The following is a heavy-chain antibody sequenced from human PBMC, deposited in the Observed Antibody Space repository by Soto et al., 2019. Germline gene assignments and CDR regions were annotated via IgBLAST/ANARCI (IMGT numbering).Heavy chain of an antibody. CDR2: IYYSGST. CDR1: GGSISSSSYY. D-gene: IGHD3-10*01. CDR3: AILWFGELLGWDNWFDP. Sequence: QLQLQESGPGLVKPSETLSLTCTVSGGSISSSSYYWGWIRQPPGKGLEWIGSIYYSGSTYYNPSLKSRVTISVDTSKNQFSLKLSSVTAADTAVYYCAILWFGELLGWDNWFDPWGQGTLVTVSS. V-gene: IGHV4-39*01. J-gene: IGHJ5*02.